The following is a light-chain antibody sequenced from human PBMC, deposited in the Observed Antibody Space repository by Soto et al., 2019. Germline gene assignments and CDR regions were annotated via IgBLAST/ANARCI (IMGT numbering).Light chain of an antibody. J-gene: IGLJ1*01. CDR2: EVT. CDR3: SSKRDSSTLFV. CDR1: SSDVGAYNY. Sequence: QSVLTQPASVSGSPGQSITISCTGTSSDVGAYNYVSWYQHHPGKVPKLLIYEVTNRPSGVSDRFSGSKSGNTASLTISGLQAEDEADDYCSSKRDSSTLFVFGTGTKV. V-gene: IGLV2-14*01.